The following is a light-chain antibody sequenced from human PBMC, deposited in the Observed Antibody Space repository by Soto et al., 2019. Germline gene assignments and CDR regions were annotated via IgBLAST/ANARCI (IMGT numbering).Light chain of an antibody. J-gene: IGLJ2*01. Sequence: QSALTQPASVSGSPGQSITISCTGSSSDVGGYNYVSWYQQHPDKAHKVIIYEVSNRPSGVSNRFSGSKSGNTASLTISGLQAEDEADYYCSSYTSSITYVVFGGGTKLTVL. CDR1: SSDVGGYNY. V-gene: IGLV2-14*01. CDR2: EVS. CDR3: SSYTSSITYVV.